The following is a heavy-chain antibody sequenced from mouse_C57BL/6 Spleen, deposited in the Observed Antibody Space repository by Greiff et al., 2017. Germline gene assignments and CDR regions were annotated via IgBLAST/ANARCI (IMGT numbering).Heavy chain of an antibody. CDR1: GFSLTSYG. CDR3: ARHGFLTGAMDY. CDR2: IWSDGST. V-gene: IGHV2-6-1*01. J-gene: IGHJ4*01. Sequence: VKLMESGPGLVAPSQRLSITCTVSGFSLTSYGVHWVRQPPGKGLEWLVVIWSDGSTTYNSALKSRLSISKDNSKSQVFLKMNSLQTDDTAMYYCARHGFLTGAMDYWGQGTSVTVSS.